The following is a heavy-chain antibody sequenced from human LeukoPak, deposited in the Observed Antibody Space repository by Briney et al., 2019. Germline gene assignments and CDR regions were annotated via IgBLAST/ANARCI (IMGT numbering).Heavy chain of an antibody. CDR3: ARGGFYWGGDCYVDY. Sequence: SETLSLTCAVYGGSLSTYYWSWIRQPPRKGLEWIGEFNHIGSTNYNPTLKSPFTRSVDTSKNQFSLKLSSVTAADTALYYGARGGFYWGGDCYVDYWGQGTLVTVSS. V-gene: IGHV4-34*01. J-gene: IGHJ4*02. CDR1: GGSLSTYY. D-gene: IGHD2-21*02. CDR2: FNHIGST.